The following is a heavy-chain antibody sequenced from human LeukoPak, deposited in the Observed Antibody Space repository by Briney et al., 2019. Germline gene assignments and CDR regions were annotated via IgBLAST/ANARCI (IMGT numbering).Heavy chain of an antibody. Sequence: PGGSLRLSCAASGFTFSSYAMSWVRQAPGKGLEWVSAISGSGGSTYYADSVKGRFTISRDNAKNSLYLQMNSLRAEDTAVYYCAPSPIYYYDSSGYLGIWGQGTLVTVSS. J-gene: IGHJ4*02. V-gene: IGHV3-23*01. CDR1: GFTFSSYA. CDR2: ISGSGGST. CDR3: APSPIYYYDSSGYLGI. D-gene: IGHD3-22*01.